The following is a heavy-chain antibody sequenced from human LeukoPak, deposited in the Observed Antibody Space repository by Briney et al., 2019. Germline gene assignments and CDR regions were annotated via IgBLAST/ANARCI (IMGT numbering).Heavy chain of an antibody. D-gene: IGHD6-19*01. J-gene: IGHJ4*02. Sequence: GRSLRLSYAASGFTFSSYAMHWIRQAPGKGLEWVAVISYDGSNKYYADSVKGRFTISRDNSKNTLYLQMNSLRAEDTAVYYCARGGEQWPKVFLDYWGQGTLVTVSS. CDR2: ISYDGSNK. CDR3: ARGGEQWPKVFLDY. CDR1: GFTFSSYA. V-gene: IGHV3-30*04.